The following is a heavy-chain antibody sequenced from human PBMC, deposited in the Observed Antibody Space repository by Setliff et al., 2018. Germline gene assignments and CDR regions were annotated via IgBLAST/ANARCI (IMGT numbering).Heavy chain of an antibody. J-gene: IGHJ4*02. CDR1: GASLNSGTYY. Sequence: PSETLSLTCTVSGASLNSGTYYWGWIRQPPGKGLEWIGRIYYRGDTYYNPSLKGRLTISVDTAQNQFSLRLTSVTAADTAVYYCARTGTYRYFDYWGQGALVTVLL. D-gene: IGHD1-1*01. CDR3: ARTGTYRYFDY. CDR2: IYYRGDT. V-gene: IGHV4-39*01.